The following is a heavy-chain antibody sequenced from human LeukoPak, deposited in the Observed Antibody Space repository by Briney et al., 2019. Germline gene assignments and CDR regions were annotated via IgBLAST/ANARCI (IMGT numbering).Heavy chain of an antibody. CDR3: AKSRGRQISSANYYWCSLDY. D-gene: IGHD2-8*02. J-gene: IGHJ4*02. CDR2: VCGDGSSS. V-gene: IGHV3-23*01. Sequence: GGSLRLSCAASGFTFSDYAMTWVRQAPGKGLELVSLVCGDGSSSDYADSVKGRFTISRDNSKNTMKLEAQSLRDEDTARYYCAKSRGRQISSANYYWCSLDYWGQGPLVGVSS. CDR1: GFTFSDYA.